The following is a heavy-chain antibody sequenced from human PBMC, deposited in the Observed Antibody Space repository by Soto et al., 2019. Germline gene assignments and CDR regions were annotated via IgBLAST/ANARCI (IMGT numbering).Heavy chain of an antibody. CDR2: ISAYNGNT. CDR3: ARDGLGTDMGFTAGYWYDP. D-gene: IGHD5-18*01. Sequence: ASVKVSCKASGYTFTSYGISWVRQAPGQGLEWMGWISAYNGNTNYAQKLQGRVTMTTDTSTSTAYMELRSLRSDDTAVYYCARDGLGTDMGFTAGYWYDPWGQGTLVTVSS. J-gene: IGHJ5*02. V-gene: IGHV1-18*01. CDR1: GYTFTSYG.